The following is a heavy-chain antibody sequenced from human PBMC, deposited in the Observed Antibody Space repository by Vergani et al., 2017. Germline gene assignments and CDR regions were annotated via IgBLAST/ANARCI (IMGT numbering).Heavy chain of an antibody. J-gene: IGHJ6*03. V-gene: IGHV4-61*01. Sequence: QVQLQESGPGLVKPSETLSLTCAVSGYSISSGYYWSWIRQPPGKGLEWIGYIYYSGSTNYNPSLKSRVTISVDTSKNQFSLKLSSVTAADTAVYYCARGKDAHGWDIFYYYYYMDVWGKGTTVTVSS. CDR2: IYYSGST. CDR3: ARGKDAHGWDIFYYYYYMDV. D-gene: IGHD5-12*01. CDR1: GYSISSGYY.